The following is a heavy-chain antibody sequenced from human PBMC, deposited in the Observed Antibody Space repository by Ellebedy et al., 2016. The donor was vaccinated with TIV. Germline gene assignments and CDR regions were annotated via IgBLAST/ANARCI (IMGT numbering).Heavy chain of an antibody. CDR3: AKVLFAFGEFESPFDP. CDR2: IRYDGSDK. V-gene: IGHV3-30*02. J-gene: IGHJ5*02. Sequence: GESLKISCAASGFTFNSYGMHWVRQAPGKGLEWVTFIRYDGSDKYYTDSVKGRFTISRDNSKNTLNLQMNSLRLKDTAVYHCAKVLFAFGEFESPFDPWGQGTLVIVSS. D-gene: IGHD3-10*01. CDR1: GFTFNSYG.